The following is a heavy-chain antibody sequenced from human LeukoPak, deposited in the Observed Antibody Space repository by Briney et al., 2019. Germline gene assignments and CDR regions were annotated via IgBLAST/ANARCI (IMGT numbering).Heavy chain of an antibody. V-gene: IGHV3-73*01. D-gene: IGHD6-19*01. CDR2: IRSKANSYAT. J-gene: IGHJ5*02. CDR3: ARHGYSSGSLAWFDP. CDR1: GFTFSGSA. Sequence: GGSLKLSCAASGFTFSGSAMHWVRQASGKGLEWVGRIRSKANSYATAYAASVKGRFTISRDDSKNTAYLQMNSLKTEDTAVYYCARHGYSSGSLAWFDPWGQGTQVTVSS.